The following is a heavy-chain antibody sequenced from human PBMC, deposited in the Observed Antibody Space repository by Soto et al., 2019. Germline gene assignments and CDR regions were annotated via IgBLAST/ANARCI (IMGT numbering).Heavy chain of an antibody. D-gene: IGHD2-8*02. Sequence: QITLKEAGPPLVKPTQTLTLTCTFPGFSLSTSGVGVGWIRQPPGKALEWLTLIYWDDDKRYSPSLKSRLTITKDSSKNKVVLTMTNMDPVDTATYYCAHRPVVYGGYGGWFDPWGKGTLVTVSS. CDR1: GFSLSTSGVG. J-gene: IGHJ5*01. V-gene: IGHV2-5*02. CDR3: AHRPVVYGGYGGWFDP. CDR2: IYWDDDK.